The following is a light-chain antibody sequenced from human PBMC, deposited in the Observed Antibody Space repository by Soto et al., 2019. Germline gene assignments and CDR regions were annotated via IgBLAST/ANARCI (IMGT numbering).Light chain of an antibody. CDR3: QQYNSYSWT. V-gene: IGKV1-5*03. J-gene: IGKJ1*01. Sequence: DIQMTQSPSTLPAPVGARVTITCRASQSVSGWLAWYQQKPGKAPKLLIYEASTLESGVPSRFSGSGSGTEYTLTISSLQPDYVATYYCQQYNSYSWTFGQGTKVEIK. CDR2: EAS. CDR1: QSVSGW.